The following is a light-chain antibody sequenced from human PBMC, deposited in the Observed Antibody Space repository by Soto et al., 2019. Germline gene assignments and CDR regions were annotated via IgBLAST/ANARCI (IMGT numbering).Light chain of an antibody. CDR1: QSVSSSY. CDR2: GAS. V-gene: IGKV3-20*01. CDR3: QQYGSAPEYT. J-gene: IGKJ2*01. Sequence: EIVLTQSPGTLSLSPGEIATLSCRASQSVSSSYLAWYQQKPGQAPRLLIYGASSRATGIPDRFSGSGSGTDFTLTISRLEPEDFAVYYCQQYGSAPEYTFGQGTKLESK.